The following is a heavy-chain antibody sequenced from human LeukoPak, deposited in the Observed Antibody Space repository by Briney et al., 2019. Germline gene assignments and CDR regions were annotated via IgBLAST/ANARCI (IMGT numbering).Heavy chain of an antibody. CDR1: GGSISSNNW. Sequence: ASETLSLTCSVSGGSISSNNWWSWVRQSPGKGLEWIGEISHSGSTNYNPSLKSRVTISVDKSKNQFSLELTSVAAADTAVYYCARGGLTFGGHWGQGALVTVSS. V-gene: IGHV4-4*02. J-gene: IGHJ4*02. D-gene: IGHD3-10*01. CDR2: ISHSGST. CDR3: ARGGLTFGGH.